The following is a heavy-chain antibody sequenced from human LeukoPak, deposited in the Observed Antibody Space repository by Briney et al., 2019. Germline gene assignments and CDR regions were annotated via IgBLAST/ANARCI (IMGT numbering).Heavy chain of an antibody. CDR1: GGSISNYY. V-gene: IGHV4-59*01. CDR3: ARGCCGGGILDY. Sequence: SETLSLTCTVSGGSISNYYWNWVRQPPRGGLGWIVYIYYSGSTNYHPSLKSRVTISVHTSKNKFSPQLSSETAADTAVYYCARGCCGGGILDYWGQGTLVTVSS. J-gene: IGHJ4*02. D-gene: IGHD3-9*01. CDR2: IYYSGST.